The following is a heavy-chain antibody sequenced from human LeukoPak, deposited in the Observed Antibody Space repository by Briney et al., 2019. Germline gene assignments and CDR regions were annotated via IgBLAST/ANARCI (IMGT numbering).Heavy chain of an antibody. CDR3: APSPDYGDYY. CDR1: GFSFSTFS. J-gene: IGHJ4*02. D-gene: IGHD4-17*01. CDR2: ISSSSSYI. Sequence: GGSLRLSCVVSGFSFSTFSMNWVRQAPGKGLEWVSFISSSSSYIYYEYSVKGRFTISRDNAKNSLYLQMNSLRAEDMAVYYCAPSPDYGDYYWGQGTLVTVSS. V-gene: IGHV3-21*01.